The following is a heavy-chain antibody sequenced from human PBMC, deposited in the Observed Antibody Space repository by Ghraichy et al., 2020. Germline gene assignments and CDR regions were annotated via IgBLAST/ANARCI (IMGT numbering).Heavy chain of an antibody. V-gene: IGHV5-51*01. CDR3: ARPSAGGYSSSWYWFDP. Sequence: GSLNISCKGSGYSFTNYWIGWVRQMPGKGLGWMGIIYPGDSDTRYSPSFQGQVTISVDKSINTAYLQWSSLKASDTAIYYCARPSAGGYSSSWYWFDPWGQGTLVIVSS. D-gene: IGHD6-13*01. J-gene: IGHJ5*02. CDR1: GYSFTNYW. CDR2: IYPGDSDT.